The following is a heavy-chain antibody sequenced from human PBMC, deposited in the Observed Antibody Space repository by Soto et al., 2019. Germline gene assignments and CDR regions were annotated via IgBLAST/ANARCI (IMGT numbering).Heavy chain of an antibody. J-gene: IGHJ4*02. V-gene: IGHV3-53*01. Sequence: EVQLVESGGGLIQPGGSLRLSCAVSGFTVSNNYMSWVRQAPGKGLEGVSVIYSGGYTAYGDSVKGRFTISRDNSKNPLSPQTKTLRPDDPAVYYWAHHPGGGGYWGQGTLVTVSS. D-gene: IGHD3-10*01. CDR2: IYSGGYT. CDR1: GFTVSNNY. CDR3: AHHPGGGGY.